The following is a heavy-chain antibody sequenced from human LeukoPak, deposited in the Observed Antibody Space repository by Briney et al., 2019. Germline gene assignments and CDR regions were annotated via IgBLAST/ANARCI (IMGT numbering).Heavy chain of an antibody. J-gene: IGHJ4*01. D-gene: IGHD2-8*01. CDR3: ARFRALMPGLDQ. Sequence: GGSLRLSCAASGFTFSSYWMHWDRQGPGKGLVWISRTNTDDSITTYADSVKGRFTIPRDNAKNTLYLQMNSLRAEDTAVYYCARFRALMPGLDQWGQGTLVTVSS. CDR2: TNTDDSIT. V-gene: IGHV3-74*01. CDR1: GFTFSSYW.